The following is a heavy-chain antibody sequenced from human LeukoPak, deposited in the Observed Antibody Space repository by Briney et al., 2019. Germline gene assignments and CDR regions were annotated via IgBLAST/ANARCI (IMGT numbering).Heavy chain of an antibody. D-gene: IGHD3-22*01. J-gene: IGHJ4*02. CDR1: GFTFSSYA. CDR3: AKGSYYDSSGSFYFDY. CDR2: ISGSGGST. V-gene: IGHV3-23*01. Sequence: PGGSLRLSCAASGFTFSSYAMRWVRQAPGKGLEWVSAISGSGGSTYYADSVKGRFTISRDNSKNTLYLQMNSLRAEDTAAYYCAKGSYYDSSGSFYFDYWGQGTLVTVSS.